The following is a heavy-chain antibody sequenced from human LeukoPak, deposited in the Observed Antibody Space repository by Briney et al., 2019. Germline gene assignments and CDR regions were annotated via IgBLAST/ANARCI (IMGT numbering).Heavy chain of an antibody. CDR1: GFTFSTYA. CDR3: ARGDVAFAESAQ. CDR2: ISGSDGTT. D-gene: IGHD3-10*01. V-gene: IGHV3-23*01. Sequence: PGGSLRLSCAASGFTFSTYAISWVRQAPGKGLEWVSLISGSDGTTFYADSVKGRFTISRDNAKNLLWLQMDSLRAEDAAVYYCARGDVAFAESAQWGQGTLVTVSS. J-gene: IGHJ4*02.